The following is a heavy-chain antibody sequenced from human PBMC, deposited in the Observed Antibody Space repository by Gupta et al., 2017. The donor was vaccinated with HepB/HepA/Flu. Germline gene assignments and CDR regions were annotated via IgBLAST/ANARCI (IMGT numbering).Heavy chain of an antibody. CDR2: MYQDGSEK. D-gene: IGHD1-26*01. V-gene: IGHV3-7*01. Sequence: EVQLVESGGGLVQPGGSLRLYCATSGFTFSSYWMNWVRQTPEKGLEWVANMYQDGSEKYNVGSVKGRFTISRDNAKNSLYLQMNNLRAEDTAVYYCARGAYSGSHDYWGQGTLVTVSS. J-gene: IGHJ4*02. CDR1: GFTFSSYW. CDR3: ARGAYSGSHDY.